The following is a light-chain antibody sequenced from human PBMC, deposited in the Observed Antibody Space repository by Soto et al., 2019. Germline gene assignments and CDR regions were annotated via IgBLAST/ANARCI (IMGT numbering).Light chain of an antibody. CDR3: QSYDSSLSGLV. CDR1: SSNIGAGYD. V-gene: IGLV1-40*01. J-gene: IGLJ1*01. Sequence: QPVLTQPPSVSGAPGQRVTISCTGSSSNIGAGYDVHWYQQLPGTAPKLLIHGNSNRPSGVPDRFSGSKSGTSASLAITGLQAEDEADYYCQSYDSSLSGLVFGTGTKLTVL. CDR2: GNS.